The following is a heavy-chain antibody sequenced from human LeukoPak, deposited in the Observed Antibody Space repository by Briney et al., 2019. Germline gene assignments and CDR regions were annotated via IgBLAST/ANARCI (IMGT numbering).Heavy chain of an antibody. D-gene: IGHD4-11*01. CDR3: VRDSIRQQLYYFDH. CDR2: LQNDGSDK. Sequence: PGRSLRLSCAASGFTFSSYAMHWVRQAPGKGLEWVAFLQNDGSDKYLADSVKGRFTISRDNSKNTLFLQMNSLRADDTAVYYCVRDSIRQQLYYFDHWGQGTLVTVSS. V-gene: IGHV3-30*04. CDR1: GFTFSSYA. J-gene: IGHJ4*02.